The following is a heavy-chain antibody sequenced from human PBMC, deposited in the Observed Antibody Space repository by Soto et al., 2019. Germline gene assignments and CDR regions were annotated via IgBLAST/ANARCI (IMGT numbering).Heavy chain of an antibody. D-gene: IGHD3-3*01. CDR1: GFTFSSYA. CDR3: AKDKGLYDFWTVGSNWFDP. V-gene: IGHV3-23*01. CDR2: ISGSGGST. J-gene: IGHJ5*02. Sequence: PGGSLRLSCAASGFTFSSYAMSWVRQAPGKGLEWVSAISGSGGSTYYADSVKGRFTISRDNSKNTLYLQMNSLRAEDTAVYYCAKDKGLYDFWTVGSNWFDPWGQGTLVTVSS.